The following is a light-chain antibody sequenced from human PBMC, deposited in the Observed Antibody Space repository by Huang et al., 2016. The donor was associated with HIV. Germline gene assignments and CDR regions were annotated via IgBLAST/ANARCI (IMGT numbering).Light chain of an antibody. CDR1: QSISSW. Sequence: DIQMTQSPSTLSASVGDRVTITCRASQSISSWLAWYQQKPGKAPKHLIYKASSLDSGVPSRFSGSGSGTEFTLTISSLQPDDFATYYCQQYNSYLLTFGGGTKVEIK. V-gene: IGKV1-5*03. J-gene: IGKJ4*01. CDR2: KAS. CDR3: QQYNSYLLT.